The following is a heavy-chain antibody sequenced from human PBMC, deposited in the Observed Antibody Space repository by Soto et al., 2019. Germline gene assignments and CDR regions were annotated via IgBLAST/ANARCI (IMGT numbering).Heavy chain of an antibody. CDR2: IWYDGSDK. J-gene: IGHJ6*02. D-gene: IGHD4-4*01. CDR1: GFTFSSYG. CDR3: ARDSHSNYVSGMDV. Sequence: GGSLRLSCAASGFTFSSYGMHWVRRAPGKGLEWVAVIWYDGSDKYYRDSVKGRFTISRDNSKNTLYLQMNSLRAEDTAVYYCARDSHSNYVSGMDVWGQGTTVTVSS. V-gene: IGHV3-33*01.